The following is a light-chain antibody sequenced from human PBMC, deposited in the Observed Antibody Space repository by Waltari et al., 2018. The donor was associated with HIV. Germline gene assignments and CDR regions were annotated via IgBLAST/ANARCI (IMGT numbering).Light chain of an antibody. V-gene: IGLV1-47*01. Sequence: QSVLTQTPSMSGTPGQRVTISCSGRTSNVGSNYVSWYQQFPGTTPRLVIHTNNQRPSGVPDRFSASKSGTSAFLAINSLRSEDEAIYFCAAWDDGLDTPVFGGGTSLTVL. CDR2: TNN. CDR1: TSNVGSNY. CDR3: AAWDDGLDTPV. J-gene: IGLJ2*01.